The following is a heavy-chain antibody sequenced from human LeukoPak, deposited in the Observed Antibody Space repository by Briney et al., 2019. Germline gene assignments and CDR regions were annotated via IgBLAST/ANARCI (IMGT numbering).Heavy chain of an antibody. CDR1: GDSINSSIYY. V-gene: IGHV4-39*01. CDR2: VHYSGNT. J-gene: IGHJ6*02. CDR3: ARGIVVVVAATLDYYYYGMDV. Sequence: SETLSLTCTVSGDSINSSIYYWGWIRQPPGKGLEWIGSVHYSGNTYYSPSLKSRVTISIDTSKNQFSLKLSSVTSADTAVYYCARGIVVVVAATLDYYYYGMDVWGQGTTVTVSS. D-gene: IGHD2-15*01.